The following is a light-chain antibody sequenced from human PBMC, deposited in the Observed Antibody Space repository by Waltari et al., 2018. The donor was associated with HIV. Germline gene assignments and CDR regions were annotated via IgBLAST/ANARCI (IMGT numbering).Light chain of an antibody. CDR1: SPTIGRNT. CDR2: SNN. Sequence: QSVLTQPPSASGTPGQRVTISCSGSSPTIGRNTVNWFQQLPGTAPKLLIYSNNQRPSGVPDRLSGSKSDTSASLAISGLQSEDEADYYCAAWDDSLSAWVFGGGTKLAVL. J-gene: IGLJ3*02. CDR3: AAWDDSLSAWV. V-gene: IGLV1-44*01.